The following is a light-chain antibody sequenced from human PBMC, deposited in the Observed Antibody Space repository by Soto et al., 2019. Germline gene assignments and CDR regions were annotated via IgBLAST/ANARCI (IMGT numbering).Light chain of an antibody. J-gene: IGLJ1*01. Sequence: QSALTQPASVSGSPGQSITLSCTGTSSDVGGYNYVSWYQHHPGKAPKLMIFDVSNRPSGVSNRFSGSKSGNTASLTTAGLQPEDEADYYCSSYTTRNNRQIVLGTGTKLTVL. V-gene: IGLV2-14*03. CDR2: DVS. CDR3: SSYTTRNNRQIV. CDR1: SSDVGGYNY.